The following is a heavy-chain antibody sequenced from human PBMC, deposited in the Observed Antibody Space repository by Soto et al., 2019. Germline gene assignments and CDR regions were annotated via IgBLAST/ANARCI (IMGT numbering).Heavy chain of an antibody. D-gene: IGHD2-15*01. CDR2: IGIKANNYAT. CDR3: TRPFDCSGDACYSGWYYYYGMDV. Sequence: EVQLVESGGGSVQPGGSLKLSCAASGFTFSGSAMHWVRQASGKGLEWVGRIGIKANNYATAYAASVKGRFIISRDDSKNTAHLQRNSLKTEDTAVYYCTRPFDCSGDACYSGWYYYYGMDVWGQGTTVTVSS. V-gene: IGHV3-73*01. J-gene: IGHJ6*02. CDR1: GFTFSGSA.